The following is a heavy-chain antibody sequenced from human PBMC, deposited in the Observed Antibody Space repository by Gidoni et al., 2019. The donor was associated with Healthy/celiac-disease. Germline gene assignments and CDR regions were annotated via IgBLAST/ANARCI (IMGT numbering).Heavy chain of an antibody. CDR3: ARANTPNWKFDY. CDR1: GFTFSSYS. D-gene: IGHD1-20*01. CDR2: ISSSSSYI. J-gene: IGHJ4*02. V-gene: IGHV3-21*01. Sequence: EVQLVESGGGLVKPGGSLRLSCAASGFTFSSYSMNWVRQAPGKGLEWVSSISSSSSYIYYADSVKGRFTISRDNAKNSLYLQMNSLRAEDTAVYYCARANTPNWKFDYWGQGTLVTVSS.